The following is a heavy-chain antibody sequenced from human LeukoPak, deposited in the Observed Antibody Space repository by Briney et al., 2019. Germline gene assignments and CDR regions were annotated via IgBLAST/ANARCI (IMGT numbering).Heavy chain of an antibody. CDR3: ARDLRGIAVAGTKEWFDP. CDR1: GGSFSGYY. CDR2: INHSGST. D-gene: IGHD6-19*01. J-gene: IGHJ5*02. V-gene: IGHV4-34*01. Sequence: SETLSLTCAVYGGSFSGYYWSWIRQPPGKGLEWIGEINHSGSTNYNPSLKSRVTISVDTSKNQFSLKLSSVTAADTAVYYCARDLRGIAVAGTKEWFDPWGQGTLVTVSS.